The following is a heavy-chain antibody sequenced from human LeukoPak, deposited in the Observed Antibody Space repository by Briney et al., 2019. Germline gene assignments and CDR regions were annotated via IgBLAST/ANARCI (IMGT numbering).Heavy chain of an antibody. CDR2: INHSGST. CDR1: GGSFSGYY. CDR3: ARGVNYYYGSGSYFHY. J-gene: IGHJ4*02. D-gene: IGHD3-10*01. V-gene: IGHV4-34*01. Sequence: SETLSLTCAVYGGSFSGYYWSWIRQPPGKGLEWIGEINHSGSTNYNPSLKSRVTMSVDTSKNQFSLKLTPVTAADTAVYYCARGVNYYYGSGSYFHYWGQGTLVTVSS.